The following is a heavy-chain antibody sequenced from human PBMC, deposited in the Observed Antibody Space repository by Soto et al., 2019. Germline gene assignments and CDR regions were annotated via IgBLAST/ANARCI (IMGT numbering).Heavy chain of an antibody. D-gene: IGHD1-20*01. Sequence: GGSLRLSCAASGFTFDKYYITWVRQAPGTGPEWVANIKPDGSEQYYVDSVKGRFTIPRDNANNSLYLQMNSLRAEDTAVYFCARGNWNYYYGFDVWGQGTTVTVSS. J-gene: IGHJ6*02. CDR2: IKPDGSEQ. CDR1: GFTFDKYY. V-gene: IGHV3-7*01. CDR3: ARGNWNYYYGFDV.